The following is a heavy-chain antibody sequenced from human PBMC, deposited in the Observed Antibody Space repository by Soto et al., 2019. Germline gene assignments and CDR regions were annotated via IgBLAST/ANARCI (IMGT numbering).Heavy chain of an antibody. CDR3: AKDTGHSSSCFDY. D-gene: IGHD6-13*01. Sequence: QVQLVESGGGVVQPGRSLRLSCAASGFTFSSYGMHWVRQAPGKGLEWVAVISYDGSNKYYADSVKGRFTISRDNSKNTLYLQMNSLRAEDTAVYYCAKDTGHSSSCFDYWGQGTLVTVSS. V-gene: IGHV3-30*18. CDR2: ISYDGSNK. J-gene: IGHJ4*02. CDR1: GFTFSSYG.